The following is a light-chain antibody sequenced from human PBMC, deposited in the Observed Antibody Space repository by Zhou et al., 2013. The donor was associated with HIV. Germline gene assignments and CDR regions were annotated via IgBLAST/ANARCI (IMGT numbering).Light chain of an antibody. CDR3: QQSYSTLALT. CDR1: QGISTY. CDR2: EAY. J-gene: IGKJ4*01. V-gene: IGKV1-39*01. Sequence: DIQLTQSPSFLSASVGDRVTITCRASQGISTYLAWYQQKPGKAPNLLIYEAYTLQSGVPSRFSGSGSGTDFTLTISSLQPEDFATYYCQQSYSTLALTFGGGTKVEIK.